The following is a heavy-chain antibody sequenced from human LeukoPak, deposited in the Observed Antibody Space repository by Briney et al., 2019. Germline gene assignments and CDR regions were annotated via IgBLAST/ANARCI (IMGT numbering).Heavy chain of an antibody. CDR3: TTAPAPLLLWFGELLGPADY. CDR2: IRSKANSYAT. CDR1: GFXFSGSA. J-gene: IGHJ4*02. D-gene: IGHD3-10*01. V-gene: IGHV3-73*01. Sequence: GGSLKLSCAASGFXFSGSAIHWVRQASGKGLEWVGRIRSKANSYATAYAASVKGRFTISRDDSKNTLYLQMNSLKTEDTAVYYCTTAPAPLLLWFGELLGPADYWGQGTLVTVSS.